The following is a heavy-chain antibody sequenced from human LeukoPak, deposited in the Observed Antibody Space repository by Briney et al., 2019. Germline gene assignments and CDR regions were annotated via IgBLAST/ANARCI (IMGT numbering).Heavy chain of an antibody. CDR1: GFTFSDYY. Sequence: GGSLRLSCAASGFTFSDYYMSWIRPAPGKGLEWVSYISGISSHTDFADSVKGRFTISRDNAKNLLYLQLSSLRAEDTAVYYCARLLGDCSTTRCYSGYGMDVWGQGTTVIVSS. J-gene: IGHJ6*02. V-gene: IGHV3-11*03. CDR2: ISGISSHT. CDR3: ARLLGDCSTTRCYSGYGMDV. D-gene: IGHD2-2*01.